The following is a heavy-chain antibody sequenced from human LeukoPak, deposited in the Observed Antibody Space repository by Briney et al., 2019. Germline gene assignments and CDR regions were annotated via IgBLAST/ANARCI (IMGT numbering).Heavy chain of an antibody. V-gene: IGHV4-61*08. CDR1: GGSISSGGYP. Sequence: VSGGSISSGGYPWSWIRQPPGKGLEWIGYIYYSGSTNYNPSLKSRVTISVDTSKNQFSLKLSSVTAADTAVYYCARAGEYGVDYWGQGTLVTVSS. CDR2: IYYSGST. CDR3: ARAGEYGVDY. D-gene: IGHD3-10*01. J-gene: IGHJ4*02.